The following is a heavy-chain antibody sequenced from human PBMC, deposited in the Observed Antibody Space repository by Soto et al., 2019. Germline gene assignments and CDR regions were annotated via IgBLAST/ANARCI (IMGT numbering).Heavy chain of an antibody. V-gene: IGHV4-59*01. CDR2: MYYSGST. D-gene: IGHD5-12*01. CDR3: ARDRATAWSDP. Sequence: SETLSLTCTVAAGSISSYYWCCIRQPPGKGLEWIGYMYYSGSTNSTPSVKSRVTISVDTSKTQFSLTLRSVTVADTAVSYCARDRATAWSDPWGEGTLVT. J-gene: IGHJ5*02. CDR1: AGSISSYY.